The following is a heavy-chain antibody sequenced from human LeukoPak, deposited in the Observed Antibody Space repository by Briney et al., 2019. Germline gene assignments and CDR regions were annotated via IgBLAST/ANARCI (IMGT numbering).Heavy chain of an antibody. Sequence: GASVKVSCKASGYTFTGYYMHWVRQAPGQGLEWMGWINPNSGGTNYAQKFQGRVTMTRDTSISTAYMELSRLRSDDTAVYYCARLCYDSSGYLYYFDYWGQGTLVTVSS. CDR2: INPNSGGT. J-gene: IGHJ4*02. CDR1: GYTFTGYY. D-gene: IGHD3-22*01. CDR3: ARLCYDSSGYLYYFDY. V-gene: IGHV1-2*02.